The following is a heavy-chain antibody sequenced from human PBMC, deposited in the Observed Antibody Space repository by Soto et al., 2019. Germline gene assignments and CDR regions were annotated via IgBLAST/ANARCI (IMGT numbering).Heavy chain of an antibody. CDR1: GDSSSGGIFY. CDR3: ARQRAWYGEWAFDI. J-gene: IGHJ3*02. CDR2: MNYSGHT. V-gene: IGHV4-39*01. Sequence: QLQESGPGLVKPSETMSLTCTVSGDSSSGGIFYWGWMRQLAGKGLEWIGSMNYSGHTYHNPSLKSRVTISVDPSRNQFSLDLTSVTAADTAVYYCARQRAWYGEWAFDIWGQGTMVTVSS. D-gene: IGHD3-10*01.